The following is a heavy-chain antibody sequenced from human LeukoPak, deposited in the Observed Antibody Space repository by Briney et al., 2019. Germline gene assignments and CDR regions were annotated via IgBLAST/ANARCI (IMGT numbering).Heavy chain of an antibody. CDR2: FDPEDGET. D-gene: IGHD6-19*01. CDR1: GYTLTELS. CDR3: ATVGSGWYGIWFDP. V-gene: IGHV1-24*01. Sequence: GASVKVSCKVSGYTLTELSMHWVRQAPGKGLEWMGGFDPEDGETIYAQKFQGRVTMTEDTSTDTAYMELSSLRSEDTAVYYCATVGSGWYGIWFDPWGQGTLVTVSS. J-gene: IGHJ5*02.